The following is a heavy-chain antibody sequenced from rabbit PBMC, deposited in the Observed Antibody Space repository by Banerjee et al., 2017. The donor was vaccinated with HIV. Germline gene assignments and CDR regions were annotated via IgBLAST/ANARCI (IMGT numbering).Heavy chain of an antibody. D-gene: IGHD7-1*01. CDR2: IGGGSGSI. CDR3: ARDNGAYAGYDGL. J-gene: IGHJ6*01. V-gene: IGHV1S40*01. Sequence: QSLEESGGDLVKPGASLTLTCTASGFSFNSGWIWWVRQAPGKGLEWIAAIGGGSGSIDYASWAKGRFTISKTSSTTVTLQMTSLTVADTATYFCARDNGAYAGYDGLWGPGTLVTVS. CDR1: GFSFNSGW.